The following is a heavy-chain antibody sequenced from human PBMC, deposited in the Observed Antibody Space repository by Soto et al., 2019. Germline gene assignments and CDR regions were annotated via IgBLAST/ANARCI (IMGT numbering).Heavy chain of an antibody. J-gene: IGHJ4*02. CDR2: ISGSGGST. CDR3: AKGGDSWWFYFDY. Sequence: EVQLLESGGGLVQPGGSLRLSCAASGFTFSSYAMSWVRQAPGKGLEWVSAISGSGGSTYYADSVKGRFTISRDNSKNTRYLQMNSLRAEDTAVYYCAKGGDSWWFYFDYWGQGTLLTVSS. CDR1: GFTFSSYA. V-gene: IGHV3-23*01. D-gene: IGHD2-8*02.